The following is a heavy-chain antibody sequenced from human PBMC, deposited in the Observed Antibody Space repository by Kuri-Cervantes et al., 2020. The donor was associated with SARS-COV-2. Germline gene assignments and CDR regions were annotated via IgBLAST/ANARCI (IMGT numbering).Heavy chain of an antibody. V-gene: IGHV1-18*01. CDR2: ISAYNGNT. D-gene: IGHD3-22*01. CDR3: ARDRGKYYDSSGYST. CDR1: GYTFTSYG. J-gene: IGHJ5*02. Sequence: ASVQVSCKASGYTFTSYGISWVRQAPGQGLEWMGWISAYNGNTNYSQKLQGRVTMTTDTSTSTAYMELRSLRADDTAVYYCARDRGKYYDSSGYSTWGQGTLVTVSS.